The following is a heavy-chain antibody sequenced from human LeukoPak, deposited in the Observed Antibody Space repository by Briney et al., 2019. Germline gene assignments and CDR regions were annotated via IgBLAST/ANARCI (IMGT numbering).Heavy chain of an antibody. J-gene: IGHJ5*02. CDR1: GYTFTGYY. D-gene: IGHD2-15*01. Sequence: EASVNVSCKASGYTFTGYYMHWVRQAPGQGLEWMGWINPNSGGTNYAQKFQGWVTMTRDTSISTAYMELSRLRSDDTAVYYCARARSGDCSGGSCQPLEGSDWFDPWGQGTLVTVSS. CDR3: ARARSGDCSGGSCQPLEGSDWFDP. V-gene: IGHV1-2*04. CDR2: INPNSGGT.